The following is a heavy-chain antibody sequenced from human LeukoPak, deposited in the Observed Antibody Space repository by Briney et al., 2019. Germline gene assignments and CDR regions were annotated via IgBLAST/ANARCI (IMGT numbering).Heavy chain of an antibody. D-gene: IGHD3-10*01. CDR3: ATEAPRSYRFDY. Sequence: ASVKVSCKASGNIFTNYHIPWVRLAPGRGLEWMGAVYTDGGTITNTRSFQHGRVTMTRDVSTRTVYMELSSLSSEDTAVYYCATEAPRSYRFDYWGQEILVTVSS. V-gene: IGHV1-46*01. CDR2: VYTDGGTI. J-gene: IGHJ4*02. CDR1: GNIFTNYH.